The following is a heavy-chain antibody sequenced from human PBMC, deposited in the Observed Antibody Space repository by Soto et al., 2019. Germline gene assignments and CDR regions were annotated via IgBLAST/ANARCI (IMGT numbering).Heavy chain of an antibody. CDR3: AREVGCSGTNYYYGMDV. CDR2: IWYDGGNK. V-gene: IGHV3-33*01. CDR1: EFTFSSYG. J-gene: IGHJ6*02. D-gene: IGHD3-10*02. Sequence: GGALRLSCAASEFTFSSYGMHWVRQAPGKGLEWVAVIWYDGGNKYYAETMKGRFNISRDNFKNTLYLQMNSLRVEVKAVYYCAREVGCSGTNYYYGMDVWGQGTTVTVSS.